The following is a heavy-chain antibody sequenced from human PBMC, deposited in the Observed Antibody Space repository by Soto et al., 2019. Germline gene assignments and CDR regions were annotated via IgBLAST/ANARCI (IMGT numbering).Heavy chain of an antibody. Sequence: QVYLVQSGAEVKKPGASVKVSCKGSGYAFTTYGITWVRQAPGQGLEWMGWISAHNGNTNYAQKLQGRVTVTRDTATSTAYMELRSLRSDGTAVYYCARGRDGDYWGQGALVTVSS. V-gene: IGHV1-18*01. CDR1: GYAFTTYG. CDR3: ARGRDGDY. CDR2: ISAHNGNT. J-gene: IGHJ4*02. D-gene: IGHD6-6*01.